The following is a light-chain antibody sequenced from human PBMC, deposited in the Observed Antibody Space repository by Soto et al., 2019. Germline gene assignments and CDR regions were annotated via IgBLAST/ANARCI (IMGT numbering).Light chain of an antibody. CDR3: QQANSCPIT. CDR2: AAS. CDR1: QDIINW. Sequence: DIQMTQAPSSLSASVGDRVSITGRASQDIINWLAWFQQKPRKAPNLLIYAASILQSGVPSRFSGSGSGTDFTLTISSLQPEDFATYYCQQANSCPITFGQGTRLEIK. V-gene: IGKV1-12*01. J-gene: IGKJ5*01.